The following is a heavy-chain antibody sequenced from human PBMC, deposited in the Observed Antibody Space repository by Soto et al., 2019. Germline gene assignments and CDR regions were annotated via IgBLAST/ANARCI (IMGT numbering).Heavy chain of an antibody. CDR3: TRANTSPFDY. Sequence: QVQLVESGGGVVPPGRSLRLSCAASGFTFSGFGMHWVRQAPGKGLEWVAIIWFDGSQQRYADSVKGRFTISRDTSKNILYLQMNTLRPEDTAVYFCTRANTSPFDYWGQGTLVTGSS. V-gene: IGHV3-33*03. CDR1: GFTFSGFG. J-gene: IGHJ4*02. CDR2: IWFDGSQQ. D-gene: IGHD2-2*02.